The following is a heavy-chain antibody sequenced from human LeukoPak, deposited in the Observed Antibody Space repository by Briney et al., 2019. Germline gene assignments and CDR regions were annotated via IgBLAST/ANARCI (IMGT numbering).Heavy chain of an antibody. CDR3: AKDFGATVTTPHDY. CDR2: ISGSGGST. CDR1: GFTFSVYA. V-gene: IGHV3-23*01. Sequence: GGSLRLSCAASGFTFSVYAMSWVRQAPGKGLEWVSAISGSGGSTYYADSVKGRFAVSRDSSKNTLYLQMNSLRAEDTAVYYCAKDFGATVTTPHDYWGQGTLVTVSS. J-gene: IGHJ4*02. D-gene: IGHD4-17*01.